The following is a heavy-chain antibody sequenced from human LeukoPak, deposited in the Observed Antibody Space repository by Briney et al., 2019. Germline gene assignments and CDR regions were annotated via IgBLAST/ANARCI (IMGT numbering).Heavy chain of an antibody. CDR2: IWYDGSNK. CDR3: ARDSVRSWFDP. CDR1: GFTFSSNG. V-gene: IGHV3-33*01. Sequence: PAGTLRLSCAASGFTFSSNGMHWVRQAPGKGRVWVTVIWYDGSNKYYADSVKGRFTITRDNAKNSLYLQMNSLRAEDTAVYYCARDSVRSWFDPWGQGTLVTVSS. J-gene: IGHJ5*02.